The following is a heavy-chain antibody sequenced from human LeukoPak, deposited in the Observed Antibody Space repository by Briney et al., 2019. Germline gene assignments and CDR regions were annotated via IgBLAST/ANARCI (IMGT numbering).Heavy chain of an antibody. V-gene: IGHV3-30*02. CDR1: GFTFSSYG. CDR3: AKDIRYCSGGSCYTTPDY. Sequence: GGSLRLSCAASGFTFSSYGMHWVRQAPGKGLEWVAFIRYDGSNKYYADSVKGRFTISRDNSKNTLYLQMNSLRAEDTAVYYCAKDIRYCSGGSCYTTPDYWGQGTLVTVSS. CDR2: IRYDGSNK. D-gene: IGHD2-15*01. J-gene: IGHJ4*02.